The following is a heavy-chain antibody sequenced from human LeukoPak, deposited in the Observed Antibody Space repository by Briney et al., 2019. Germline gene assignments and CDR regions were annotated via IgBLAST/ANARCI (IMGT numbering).Heavy chain of an antibody. CDR3: ARVGRGDHTWGSYYCDH. J-gene: IGHJ4*02. D-gene: IGHD3-16*01. Sequence: PSETLSLTCTVSGDSFSSYHWSWLRQPPGKGLEWIGYISSGGRTSYNPSLQSRVTISVDTSKNQFSLKLSSVTAADTAVYYCARVGRGDHTWGSYYCDHWGQGILVSVSS. CDR2: ISSGGRT. CDR1: GDSFSSYH. V-gene: IGHV4-59*01.